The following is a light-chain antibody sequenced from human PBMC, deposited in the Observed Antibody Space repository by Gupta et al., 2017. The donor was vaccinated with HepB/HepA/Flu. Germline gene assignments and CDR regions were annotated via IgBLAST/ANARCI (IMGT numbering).Light chain of an antibody. CDR2: WAS. J-gene: IGKJ2*01. CDR1: QSVLYSPNNKNY. Sequence: TVTTQSQDSQAVAPGARPPINCKSSQSVLYSPNNKNYLAWYQQKPGQPPKLLIYWASTRESGVPDRFSGSGSGTDFTLTISSLQAEDVAVYYCQQYYSTPYTFGQGTKLEIK. V-gene: IGKV4-1*01. CDR3: QQYYSTPYT.